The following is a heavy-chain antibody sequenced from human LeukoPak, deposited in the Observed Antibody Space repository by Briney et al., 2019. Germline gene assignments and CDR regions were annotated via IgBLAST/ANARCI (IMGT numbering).Heavy chain of an antibody. CDR2: IKQDGSEK. J-gene: IGHJ4*02. Sequence: GGSLRLSCAASGFIFTSNRMNWVRQAPGKGLEWVANIKQDGSEKYYVDSVKGRFTISRDNAKNSLYLQMNSLRAEDTAVYYCARDHGRYCSGGSCYFGGFFEYWGQGTLGTVSS. CDR1: GFIFTSNR. CDR3: ARDHGRYCSGGSCYFGGFFEY. D-gene: IGHD2-15*01. V-gene: IGHV3-7*03.